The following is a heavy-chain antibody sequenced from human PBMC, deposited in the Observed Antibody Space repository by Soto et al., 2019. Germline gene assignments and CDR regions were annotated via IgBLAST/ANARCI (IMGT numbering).Heavy chain of an antibody. Sequence: EVQLVESGGGLVKPGGSLRLSCVASGFTFTNAWMNWARQAPGKGLDWVGRIKSKTDGETIDYAAPVKGRFTISRDDSKNTIYLEMNSLKSEDTAVYYCTTFTDWAQGTLVTVSS. CDR3: TTFTD. V-gene: IGHV3-15*07. CDR1: GFTFTNAW. J-gene: IGHJ4*02. D-gene: IGHD2-8*02. CDR2: IKSKTDGETI.